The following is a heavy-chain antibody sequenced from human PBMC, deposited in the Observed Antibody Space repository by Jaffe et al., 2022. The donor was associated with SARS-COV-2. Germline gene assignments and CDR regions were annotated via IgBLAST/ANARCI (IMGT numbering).Heavy chain of an antibody. J-gene: IGHJ6*03. CDR1: GFTFSSHS. V-gene: IGHV3-48*01. CDR2: ISSSSSTI. Sequence: EVQLVESGGGLVQPGGSLRLSCAASGFTFSSHSMNWVRQAPGKGLEWVSYISSSSSTIYYADSVKGRFTISRDNAKNSLYLQMNSLRAEDTAVYYCARDPRTGYLTYHHYYYMDVWGIGTTVTVSS. D-gene: IGHD3-9*01. CDR3: ARDPRTGYLTYHHYYYMDV.